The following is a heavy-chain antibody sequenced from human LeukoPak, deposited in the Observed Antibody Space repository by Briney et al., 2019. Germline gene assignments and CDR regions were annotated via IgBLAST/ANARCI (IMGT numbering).Heavy chain of an antibody. CDR1: GFTFSSYA. CDR3: ARLLRSSEKGWGRAFDI. CDR2: ISGSGGST. Sequence: PGGSLRLSCAASGFTFSSYAMSWVRQAPGKGLEWVSAISGSGGSTYYADSVKGRFTISRDNSKNTLYLQMNSLRAEDTAVYYCARLLRSSEKGWGRAFDIWGQGTMVTVSS. D-gene: IGHD2-2*01. V-gene: IGHV3-23*01. J-gene: IGHJ3*02.